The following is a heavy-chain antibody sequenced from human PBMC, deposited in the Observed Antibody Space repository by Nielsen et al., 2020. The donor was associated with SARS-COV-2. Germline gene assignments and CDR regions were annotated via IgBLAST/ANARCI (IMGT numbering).Heavy chain of an antibody. CDR1: GFTFSSYW. CDR3: ARDLTPFVAVAYDAFDI. CDR2: IKQDGSEK. Sequence: GESLKISCAASGFTFSSYWMSWVRQAPGKGLEWVANIKQDGSEKNYVDSVKGRFTISRDNAKNSLFLQMNSLRAEDTAVYYCARDLTPFVAVAYDAFDIWGQGTMVTVSS. J-gene: IGHJ3*02. V-gene: IGHV3-7*01. D-gene: IGHD6-19*01.